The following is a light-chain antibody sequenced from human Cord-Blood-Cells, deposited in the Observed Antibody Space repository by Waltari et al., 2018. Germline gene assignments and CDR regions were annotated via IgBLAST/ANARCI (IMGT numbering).Light chain of an antibody. J-gene: IGLJ2*01. V-gene: IGLV2-11*01. CDR1: SSDVGGYTS. CDR3: CSYAGSYTFYVV. CDR2: DVS. Sequence: QSALTQPRSVSGSPGQSVTISCPGTSSDVGGYTSVSWYQQHPGKAPNPMIYDVSERPSGVPDRFSGSKSGNTASLTISGLQAEDEADYYCCSYAGSYTFYVVFGGGTKLTVL.